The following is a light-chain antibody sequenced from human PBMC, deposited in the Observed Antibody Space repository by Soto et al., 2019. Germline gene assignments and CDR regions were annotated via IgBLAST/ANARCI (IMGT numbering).Light chain of an antibody. Sequence: EIVLTQSPGTLSLSPGERATLSCRASQSFSSNLSWYQQKPGQAPRLLIYGASTRATGIPARFSGSGSGTEFTLTISRLEPEDFAVYYCQQRSNWLTFGGGTKVDIK. CDR3: QQRSNWLT. J-gene: IGKJ4*01. V-gene: IGKV3-11*01. CDR1: QSFSSN. CDR2: GAS.